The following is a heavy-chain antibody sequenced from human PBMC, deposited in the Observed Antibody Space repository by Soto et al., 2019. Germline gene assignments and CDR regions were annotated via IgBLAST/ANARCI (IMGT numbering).Heavy chain of an antibody. Sequence: QVQLVESGGGVVQPGRSLRLSCAASGFTFSNYAMHWVRQAPGKGLEWVAVISYDGSNKYYADSVKDRFTISRDNSKNTLYLQMNSLRAEDTAVYYCARDHATAAYYFDYWGQGTLVTVSS. V-gene: IGHV3-30-3*01. D-gene: IGHD6-13*01. CDR1: GFTFSNYA. J-gene: IGHJ4*02. CDR2: ISYDGSNK. CDR3: ARDHATAAYYFDY.